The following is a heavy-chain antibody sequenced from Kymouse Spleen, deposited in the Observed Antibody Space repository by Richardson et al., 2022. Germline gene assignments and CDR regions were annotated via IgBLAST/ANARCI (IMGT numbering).Heavy chain of an antibody. CDR1: GFTFSSYG. V-gene: IGHV3-30*18. J-gene: IGHJ6*02. CDR3: AKDRITGTTNYYYYGMDV. Sequence: QVQLVESGGGVVQPGRSLRLSCAASGFTFSSYGMHWVRQAPGKGLEWVAVISYDGSNKYYADSVKGRFTISRDNSKNTLYLQMNSLRAEDTAVYYCAKDRITGTTNYYYYGMDVWGQGTTVTVSS. CDR2: ISYDGSNK. D-gene: IGHD1-7*01.